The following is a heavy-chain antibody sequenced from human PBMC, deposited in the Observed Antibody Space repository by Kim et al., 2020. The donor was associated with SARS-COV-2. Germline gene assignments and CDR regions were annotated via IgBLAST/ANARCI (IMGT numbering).Heavy chain of an antibody. D-gene: IGHD6-13*01. V-gene: IGHV3-9*01. Sequence: YADSVKGRFTISRDNAKNSLYLQMNSLRAEDTALYYGAKAENSSSWAFDYWGQGTLVTVSS. J-gene: IGHJ4*02. CDR3: AKAENSSSWAFDY.